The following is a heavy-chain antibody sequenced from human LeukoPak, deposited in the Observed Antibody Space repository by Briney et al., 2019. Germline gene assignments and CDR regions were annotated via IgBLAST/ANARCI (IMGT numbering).Heavy chain of an antibody. V-gene: IGHV1-69*02. CDR1: GGTFSSYT. CDR3: ARGEVGYGYSFDY. D-gene: IGHD3-10*01. J-gene: IGHJ4*02. CDR2: IIPILGIA. Sequence: SVKVSCKASGGTFSSYTISWVRQAPGQGLEWMGRIIPILGIANYAQKFQGRVTITADKSTSTAYMELSSLRSEDTAVYYCARGEVGYGYSFDYWGQGTLVTVSS.